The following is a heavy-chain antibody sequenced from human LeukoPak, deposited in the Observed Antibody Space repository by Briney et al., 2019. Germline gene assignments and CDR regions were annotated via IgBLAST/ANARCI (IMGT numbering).Heavy chain of an antibody. CDR3: ARDPNYYDTSAYVDY. CDR2: ILYDGSIK. V-gene: IGHV3-30*03. J-gene: IGHJ4*02. Sequence: GGSLRLSCAASGFTFSTYAMNWVRQAPGKGLEWVAFILYDGSIKYYADSVKGRFTISRDNSKNTLYLQMNSLRPEDTAVYYCARDPNYYDTSAYVDYWGQGTLVTVSS. CDR1: GFTFSTYA. D-gene: IGHD3-22*01.